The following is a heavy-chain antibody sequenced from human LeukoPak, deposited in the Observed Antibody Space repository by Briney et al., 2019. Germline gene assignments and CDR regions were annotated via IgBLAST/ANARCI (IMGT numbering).Heavy chain of an antibody. Sequence: GGSLRLSCAASGFTFSSYWMHWVRQAPGKGLVWVSRINTNGSPTQYADSVKGRFTISRHNAKNSLYLQMDSLRAEDTAVYYCARVTWLSAAGTEGNFDYWGQGTLVTVSS. D-gene: IGHD6-13*01. J-gene: IGHJ4*02. CDR1: GFTFSSYW. V-gene: IGHV3-74*01. CDR2: INTNGSPT. CDR3: ARVTWLSAAGTEGNFDY.